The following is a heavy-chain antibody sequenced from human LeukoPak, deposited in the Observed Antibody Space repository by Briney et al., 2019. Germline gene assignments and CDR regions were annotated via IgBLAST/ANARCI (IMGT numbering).Heavy chain of an antibody. CDR2: IYYSGST. CDR1: GGSISSYY. Sequence: SETLSLTCTVSGGSISSYYWSWIRQPPGKGLEWIGYIYYSGSTNYNPSLKSRVTISVDTSKNQFSLKLSSVTAADTAVYYCARDRRYSSSRRHYYYYMDVWGKGTTVTVSS. J-gene: IGHJ6*03. D-gene: IGHD6-6*01. CDR3: ARDRRYSSSRRHYYYYMDV. V-gene: IGHV4-59*01.